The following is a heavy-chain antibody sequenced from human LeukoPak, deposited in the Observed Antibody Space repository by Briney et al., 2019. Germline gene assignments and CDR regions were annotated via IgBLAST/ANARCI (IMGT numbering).Heavy chain of an antibody. CDR3: ARTYYYDSSGYYSMYYYYYYMDV. J-gene: IGHJ6*03. CDR1: GGSISSYY. CDR2: IYYCGST. V-gene: IGHV4-59*01. Sequence: SETLSLTCTVSGGSISSYYWSWIRQPPGKGLDWIGYIYYCGSTNYYPSPTSRVTISVDTSKNQFSLKLSSVTAADTAVYYCARTYYYDSSGYYSMYYYYYYMDVWGKGTTVTISS. D-gene: IGHD3-22*01.